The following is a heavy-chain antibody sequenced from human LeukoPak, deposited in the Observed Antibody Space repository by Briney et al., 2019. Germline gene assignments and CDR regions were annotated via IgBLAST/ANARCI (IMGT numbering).Heavy chain of an antibody. CDR3: ARHHDTNGFSPFGP. Sequence: PSETLSLTCTVSGGSTSSSSYYWGWIRQPPGRGPEWIGIIYYNGGTYYSPSLTSRVTISVDTSKNQFSLKLSSVTAADTAVYYCARHHDTNGFSPFGPWGQGTLVTVSS. J-gene: IGHJ5*02. V-gene: IGHV4-39*01. D-gene: IGHD2-8*01. CDR1: GGSTSSSSYY. CDR2: IYYNGGT.